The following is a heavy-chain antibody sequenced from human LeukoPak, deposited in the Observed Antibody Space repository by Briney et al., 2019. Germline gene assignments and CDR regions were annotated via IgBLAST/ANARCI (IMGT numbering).Heavy chain of an antibody. CDR2: RRYDGSNK. CDR3: AKVGVATVDNYYYYIDV. D-gene: IGHD3-16*01. CDR1: GFTFSSWH. Sequence: GGSLRLSCAASGFTFSSWHMHWVRQAPGKGLEWVAVRRYDGSNKYYAESVKGRFTISRDNSKNTLYLQMSSLRAEDTAVYYCAKVGVATVDNYYYYIDVWGKGTSVTVSS. V-gene: IGHV3-33*03. J-gene: IGHJ6*03.